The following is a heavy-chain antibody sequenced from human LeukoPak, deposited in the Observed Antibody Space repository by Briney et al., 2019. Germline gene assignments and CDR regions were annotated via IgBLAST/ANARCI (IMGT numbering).Heavy chain of an antibody. D-gene: IGHD3-10*01. CDR3: ARRVVVRGVQTYNWFDP. CDR2: ISGGGSTI. CDR1: GFTFSDYH. V-gene: IGHV3-11*04. J-gene: IGHJ5*02. Sequence: GGSLRLSCAASGFTFSDYHMSWIRLAPGKGLEWVSYISGGGSTIYDADSVKGRFTISRDNAKNSLYLQMNSLRAEDTAVYYCARRVVVRGVQTYNWFDPWGQGTLVTVSS.